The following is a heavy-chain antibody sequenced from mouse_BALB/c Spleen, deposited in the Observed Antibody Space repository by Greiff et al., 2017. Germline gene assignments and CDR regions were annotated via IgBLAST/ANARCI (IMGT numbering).Heavy chain of an antibody. V-gene: IGHV6-6*02. Sequence: EVKLMESGGGLVQPGGSMKLSCVASGFTFSNYWMNWVRQSPEKGLEWVAEIRLKSNNYATHYAESVKGRFTISRDDSKSSVYLQMNNLRAEDTGIYYCTPSNYYGSSFDYWGQGTTLTVSS. J-gene: IGHJ2*01. D-gene: IGHD1-1*01. CDR3: TPSNYYGSSFDY. CDR1: GFTFSNYW. CDR2: IRLKSNNYAT.